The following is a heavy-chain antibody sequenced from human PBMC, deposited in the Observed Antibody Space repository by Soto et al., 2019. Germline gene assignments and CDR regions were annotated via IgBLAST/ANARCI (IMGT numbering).Heavy chain of an antibody. CDR1: GGSISSGGYS. CDR2: IYHSGNT. J-gene: IGHJ3*01. Sequence: SETLSLTCAVSGGSISSGGYSWTWIRQPPGKGLEWIGYIYHSGNTYYNPSLKSRVTISGDRSKNPFTLNLSSVTAADTAVYYCASNVAADDALDVLGQGTMVTVSS. CDR3: ASNVAADDALDV. V-gene: IGHV4-30-2*01. D-gene: IGHD2-15*01.